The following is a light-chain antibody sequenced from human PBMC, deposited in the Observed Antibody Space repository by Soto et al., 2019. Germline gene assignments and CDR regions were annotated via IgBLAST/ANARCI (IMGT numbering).Light chain of an antibody. CDR2: DVA. Sequence: QSALTQPASVSDSPGQSITISCTGTSSDVGGSNFVSWYQQHPGKPPKLIIYDVANRPSGVSNRFSGSKSVNTASLTISGLQAEDEADYSCSSHSSSSAYYVFGNGTKVTVL. J-gene: IGLJ1*01. CDR1: SSDVGGSNF. CDR3: SSHSSSSAYYV. V-gene: IGLV2-14*03.